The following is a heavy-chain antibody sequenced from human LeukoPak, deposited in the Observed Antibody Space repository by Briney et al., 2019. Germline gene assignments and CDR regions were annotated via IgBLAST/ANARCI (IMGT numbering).Heavy chain of an antibody. CDR1: GFTFSSYA. V-gene: IGHV3-23*01. J-gene: IGHJ4*02. CDR2: ISRSGGST. D-gene: IGHD2-15*01. CDR3: AKDRVDCSGGSCYSRYFDY. Sequence: GGSLRLSCAASGFTFSSYAMSWVRQAPGKGLEWVAAISRSGGSTYYADSVKGRFTISRDNSKNTLYLQMRSLRAEDTAVYYCAKDRVDCSGGSCYSRYFDYWGQGTLVTVSS.